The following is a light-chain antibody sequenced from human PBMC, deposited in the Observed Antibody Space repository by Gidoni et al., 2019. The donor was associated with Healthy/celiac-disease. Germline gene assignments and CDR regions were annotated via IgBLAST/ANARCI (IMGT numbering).Light chain of an antibody. CDR1: QSISSY. CDR3: QQSDSTPT. J-gene: IGKJ4*01. V-gene: IGKV1-39*01. Sequence: DIQMTQSPSSLSASVGDRVTITCRASQSISSYLNWYQQTPGKAPKLLIYAASSLQSGVPSRFSGSGSGTDFTLTISSLQPEDFATYYCQQSDSTPTFGGGTKVEIK. CDR2: AAS.